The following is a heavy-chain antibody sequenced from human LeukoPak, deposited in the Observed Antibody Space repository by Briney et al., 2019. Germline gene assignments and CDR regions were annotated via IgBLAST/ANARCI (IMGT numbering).Heavy chain of an antibody. CDR2: IYSGGST. CDR3: ASSTGYTFYYYYGMDV. J-gene: IGHJ6*02. D-gene: IGHD3-9*01. V-gene: IGHV3-66*01. Sequence: GGSLRLSCAASEFTVSSNYMSWVRQAPGRGLEWVSVIYSGGSTYYADSVKGRFTISRDNSKNTLYLQMNSLRAEDTAVYYCASSTGYTFYYYYGMDVWGQGTTVTVSS. CDR1: EFTVSSNY.